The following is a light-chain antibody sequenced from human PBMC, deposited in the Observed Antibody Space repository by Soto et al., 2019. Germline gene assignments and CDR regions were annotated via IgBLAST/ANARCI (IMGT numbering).Light chain of an antibody. V-gene: IGKV1-39*01. Sequence: DILMTQSPSSLSAFVGDRVTITCRASHDITRSLNWYQQKPGKAPKLLIYGASSLQNRVPSRFSGSGSGTEFTLTINSLQADDFAIYYCQQTHRTPLTFGGGTKVEIK. CDR2: GAS. J-gene: IGKJ4*01. CDR3: QQTHRTPLT. CDR1: HDITRS.